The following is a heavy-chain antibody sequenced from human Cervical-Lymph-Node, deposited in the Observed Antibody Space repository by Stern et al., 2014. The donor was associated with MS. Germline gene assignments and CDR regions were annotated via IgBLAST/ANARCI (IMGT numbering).Heavy chain of an antibody. Sequence: DQLVESGGGVVQPGRSLRLSWAASGFTFSSYGMHWVRQAPGKGLEWVAVISYDGSNKYYADSVKGRFTISRDNSKNTLYLQMNSLRAEDTAVYYCAKESGYQLLLRFAYWGQGTLVTVSS. CDR2: ISYDGSNK. V-gene: IGHV3-30*18. J-gene: IGHJ4*02. D-gene: IGHD2-2*01. CDR1: GFTFSSYG. CDR3: AKESGYQLLLRFAY.